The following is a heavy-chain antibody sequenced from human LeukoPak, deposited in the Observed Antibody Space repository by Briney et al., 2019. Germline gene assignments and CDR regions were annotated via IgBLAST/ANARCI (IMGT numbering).Heavy chain of an antibody. J-gene: IGHJ1*01. CDR2: IIPIFGTA. V-gene: IGHV1-69*05. D-gene: IGHD3-10*01. CDR1: GGTFTSYA. CDR3: ARGRPGELLWLYFQH. Sequence: SVKVSCKASGGTFTSYAISWVRQAPGQGLEWMGGIIPIFGTANYAQKFQGRVTITTDESTSTAYMELSSLRSEDTAVYYCARGRPGELLWLYFQHWGQGTLVTVSS.